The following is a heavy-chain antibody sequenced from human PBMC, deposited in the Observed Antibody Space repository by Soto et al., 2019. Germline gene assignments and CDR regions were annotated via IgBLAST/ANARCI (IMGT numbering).Heavy chain of an antibody. CDR2: IIPIFGTA. V-gene: IGHV1-69*12. J-gene: IGHJ4*02. Sequence: QVQLVQSGAEVKKPGSSVKVSCKASGGTFSSYAISWVRQAPGQGLEWMGGIIPIFGTANYAQKFQGRVTITADESTSTAYMELSSLRSEDTAVHYCARDKWEPSNSVISGALPNWGQGTLVTVSS. CDR3: ARDKWEPSNSVISGALPN. CDR1: GGTFSSYA. D-gene: IGHD1-26*01.